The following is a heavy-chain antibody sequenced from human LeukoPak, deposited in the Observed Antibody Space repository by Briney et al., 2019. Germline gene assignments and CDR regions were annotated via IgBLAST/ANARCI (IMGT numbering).Heavy chain of an antibody. CDR1: GYTFTSYG. V-gene: IGHV1-18*01. CDR2: ISTYNANT. J-gene: IGHJ4*02. D-gene: IGHD1-7*01. CDR3: ARDQRDWNYAGYFDY. Sequence: GASVKVSCKASGYTFTSYGISWVRQAPGQGLEWMGWISTYNANTTYAQNLQGRVTMTTDTSTSTAYMELRSLSSDDTAVYYCARDQRDWNYAGYFDYWGQGTLVTVSS.